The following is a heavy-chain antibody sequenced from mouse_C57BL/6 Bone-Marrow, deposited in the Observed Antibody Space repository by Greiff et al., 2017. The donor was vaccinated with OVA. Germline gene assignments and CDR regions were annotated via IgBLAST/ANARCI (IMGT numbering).Heavy chain of an antibody. CDR2: IYPGGGYT. V-gene: IGHV1-63*01. D-gene: IGHD1-1*01. Sequence: VQLQQSGAELVRPGTSVKMSCKASGYTFTNYWIGWAKQRPGHGLEWIGDIYPGGGYTNYNEKFKGKATLTADKSSSTAYMQFSSLTSEDSAISYCARSPYCYGSSYWYFDVWGTGTTVTVSS. J-gene: IGHJ1*03. CDR1: GYTFTNYW. CDR3: ARSPYCYGSSYWYFDV.